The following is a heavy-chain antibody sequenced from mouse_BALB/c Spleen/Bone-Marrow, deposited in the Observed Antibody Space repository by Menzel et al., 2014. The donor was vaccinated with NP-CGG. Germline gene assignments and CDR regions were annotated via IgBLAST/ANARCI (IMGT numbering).Heavy chain of an antibody. Sequence: EVHLVESGPGLVKPSQSLSLTCSVTGYSITSGYYWNWIRQFPGNKLERMGYISYDGSNNYNPSPKNRISITRDTSKNQFFLKLNSVTTEDTATYYCARRDGNYGGAMDYWGQGTSVTVSS. CDR1: GYSITSGYY. J-gene: IGHJ4*01. CDR2: ISYDGSN. D-gene: IGHD2-1*01. CDR3: ARRDGNYGGAMDY. V-gene: IGHV3-6*02.